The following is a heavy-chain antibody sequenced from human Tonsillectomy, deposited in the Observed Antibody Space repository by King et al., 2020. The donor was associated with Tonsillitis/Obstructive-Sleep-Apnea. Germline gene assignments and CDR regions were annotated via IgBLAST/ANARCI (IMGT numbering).Heavy chain of an antibody. Sequence: VQLVESGGGLVQPGGSLRLSCAASGFTFSDHYMDWVRQAPGKGLEWVGRTRNKASSYSTEYAASVKGRFTISRDDSKNSLYLQVNTLRTDDTAVYYCARVSGSSYLDFWGQGPLVTVPS. V-gene: IGHV3-72*01. CDR1: GFTFSDHY. CDR3: ARVSGSSYLDF. CDR2: TRNKASSYST. D-gene: IGHD3-10*01. J-gene: IGHJ4*02.